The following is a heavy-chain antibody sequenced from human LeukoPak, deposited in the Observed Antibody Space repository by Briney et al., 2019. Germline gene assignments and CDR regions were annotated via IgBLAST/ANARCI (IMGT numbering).Heavy chain of an antibody. CDR2: IYYSGST. D-gene: IGHD2-2*01. CDR1: GGSISSYY. V-gene: IGHV4-59*01. J-gene: IGHJ4*02. CDR3: ATTVGYCSSTSCSRFRYFDY. Sequence: SETLSLTCSVSGGSISSYYWSWIRQPPGKGLEWIGYIYYSGSTDYNPSLKSRVTMSVDTSKNQFSLKLSSVTAADTAVYYCATTVGYCSSTSCSRFRYFDYWGQGTLVTVSS.